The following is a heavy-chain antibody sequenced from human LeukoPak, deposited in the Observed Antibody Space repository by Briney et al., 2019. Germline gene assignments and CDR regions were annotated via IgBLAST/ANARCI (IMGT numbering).Heavy chain of an antibody. V-gene: IGHV1-2*02. CDR2: INPNSGGT. Sequence: AASVTVSCTASGYTFTGYYMHWVRQAPGQGLEWMGWINPNSGGTNYAQKFQGRVTMTRDTSISTAYMELSRLRSDDTAVYYCASGITIFGVVGDYWGQGTLVTVSS. CDR1: GYTFTGYY. D-gene: IGHD3-3*01. J-gene: IGHJ4*02. CDR3: ASGITIFGVVGDY.